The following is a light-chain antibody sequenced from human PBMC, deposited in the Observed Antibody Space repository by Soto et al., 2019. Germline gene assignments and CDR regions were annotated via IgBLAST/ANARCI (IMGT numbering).Light chain of an antibody. J-gene: IGLJ2*01. CDR1: SSNIGAGYD. Sequence: QSVLTQPPSVSGAPGQRVTISCTGSSSNIGAGYDVHWYQQLPGPAPKLLIYGNSNRPSGVPDRFSGSKSGTSASLAITGLQAEDEADYYCQSYDSRLSGYVVFGGGTKLTVL. CDR3: QSYDSRLSGYVV. CDR2: GNS. V-gene: IGLV1-40*01.